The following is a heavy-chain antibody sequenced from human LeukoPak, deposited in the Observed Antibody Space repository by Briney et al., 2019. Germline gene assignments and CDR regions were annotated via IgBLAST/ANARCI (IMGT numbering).Heavy chain of an antibody. CDR3: ATETNGRHYDY. V-gene: IGHV3-21*06. CDR1: GLTFSTSG. D-gene: IGHD1-14*01. CDR2: IGPTGSDR. Sequence: GGSLRLSCTASGLTFSTSGFNWVRQAPGKGLEWVASIGPTGSDRYHADSIKGRFTISRDNSNNFLYLQMNSLRAEDTAVYYCATETNGRHYDYWGQGTLLTVSS. J-gene: IGHJ4*02.